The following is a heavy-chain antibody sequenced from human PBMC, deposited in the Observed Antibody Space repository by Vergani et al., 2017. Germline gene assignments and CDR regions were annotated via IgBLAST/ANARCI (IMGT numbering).Heavy chain of an antibody. Sequence: EVQLVESGGGLVQPGGSLRLSCAASGFTVSSNYMSWVRQAPGKGLEWVSVIYSGGSTYYADSVKGRFTISRDNSKNTLYLQMNSLRAEDTAVYYCARDGDGIVGATADYWGQGTLVTVSS. CDR1: GFTVSSNY. J-gene: IGHJ4*02. CDR2: IYSGGST. D-gene: IGHD1-26*01. CDR3: ARDGDGIVGATADY. V-gene: IGHV3-66*02.